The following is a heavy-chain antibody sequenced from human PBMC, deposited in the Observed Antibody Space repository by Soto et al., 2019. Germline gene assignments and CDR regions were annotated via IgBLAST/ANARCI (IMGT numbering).Heavy chain of an antibody. CDR1: GFTFSDYY. CDR2: ISSSGSTI. V-gene: IGHV3-11*01. CDR3: ARSPRAKGITMVRGLRSHFDY. Sequence: NPGGSLRLSCAASGFTFSDYYMSWIRQAPGKGLEWVSYISSSGSTIYYADSVKGRFTISRDNAKNSLYLQMNSLRAEDTAVYYCARSPRAKGITMVRGLRSHFDYWGQGTLVTVSS. D-gene: IGHD3-10*01. J-gene: IGHJ4*02.